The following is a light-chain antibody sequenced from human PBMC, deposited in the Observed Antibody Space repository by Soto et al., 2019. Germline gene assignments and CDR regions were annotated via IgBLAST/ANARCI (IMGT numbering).Light chain of an antibody. CDR2: AAS. CDR3: QQTKGFPLT. CDR1: QDISKN. Sequence: DIQMTQSPSSLSASVGARVTITCRASQDISKNLAWYQQIPGKAPKLLIFAASTLQSGVPSRFSASGSGTYFILTVGGPQPEDAATYYCQQTKGFPLTFGGGTKVEIK. J-gene: IGKJ4*01. V-gene: IGKV1-12*01.